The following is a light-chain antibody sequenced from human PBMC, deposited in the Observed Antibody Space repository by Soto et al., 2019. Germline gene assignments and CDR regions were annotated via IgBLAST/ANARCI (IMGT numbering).Light chain of an antibody. CDR2: GAS. J-gene: IGKJ1*01. V-gene: IGKV3-20*01. CDR3: QQYGSSSWT. CDR1: QNIRSN. Sequence: EIVMTQSPATLSVSPGERGTLSCRASQNIRSNVAWYQQRPGQAPRLLIFGASVRATGVPDRFSGSGSGTGFTLTISRLEPEDFAVYYCQQYGSSSWTFGQGTKVDIK.